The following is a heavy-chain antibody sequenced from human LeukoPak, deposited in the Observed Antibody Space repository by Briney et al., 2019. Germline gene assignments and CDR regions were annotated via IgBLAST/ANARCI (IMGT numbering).Heavy chain of an antibody. CDR2: MNPNSGNT. J-gene: IGHJ5*02. V-gene: IGHV1-8*01. Sequence: ASVKVSCKASGYTFTSYDINWVRQATGQGLEWMGWMNPNSGNTGYAQKFQGRVTMTRNTSISTAYMELSSLRSEDTAVYYCARGLGYCSGGSCSPSDWFDPWGQGTLVTVSS. CDR1: GYTFTSYD. D-gene: IGHD2-15*01. CDR3: ARGLGYCSGGSCSPSDWFDP.